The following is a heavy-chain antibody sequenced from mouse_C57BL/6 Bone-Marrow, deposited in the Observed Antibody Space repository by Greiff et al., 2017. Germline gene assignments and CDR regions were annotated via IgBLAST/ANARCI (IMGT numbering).Heavy chain of an antibody. Sequence: VMLVESGGGLVQPGGSLKLSCAASGFTFSAYGMAWVRQAPRKGPEWVAFISNLAYSIYYAETVTGRFTLYLEMSSLRSEDTAMYYCARRDYYGSSYWYVDVWGTGTTVTVSS. CDR3: ARRDYYGSSYWYVDV. J-gene: IGHJ1*03. D-gene: IGHD1-1*01. V-gene: IGHV5-15*04. CDR2: ISNLAYSI. CDR1: GFTFSAYG.